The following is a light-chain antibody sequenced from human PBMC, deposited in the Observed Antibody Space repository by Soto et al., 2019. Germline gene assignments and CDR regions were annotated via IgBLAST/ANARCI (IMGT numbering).Light chain of an antibody. J-gene: IGLJ3*02. V-gene: IGLV2-14*01. CDR3: SSFTSINTWV. CDR1: SSDVGGYNC. CDR2: EVS. Sequence: SVLTQPASVSGSPGQSITISCTGTSSDVGGYNCVSWYQQHPGKAPKLMIYEVSNRPSGVSNRFSGSKSGNTASLTISGLQAEDEADYYCSSFTSINTWVFGGGTKLTVL.